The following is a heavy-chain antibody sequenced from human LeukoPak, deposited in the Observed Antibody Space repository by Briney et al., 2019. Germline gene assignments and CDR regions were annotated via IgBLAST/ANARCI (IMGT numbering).Heavy chain of an antibody. V-gene: IGHV1-18*01. CDR2: ISAYNGNT. Sequence: ASVKVSRKASGYTFTSYGISWVRQAPGQGLEWMGWISAYNGNTNYAQKLQGRVTMTTDTSTSTAYMELRSLRSDDTAVYYCARAGDYYGSEEGWFDPWGQGTLVTVSS. J-gene: IGHJ5*02. D-gene: IGHD3-10*01. CDR3: ARAGDYYGSEEGWFDP. CDR1: GYTFTSYG.